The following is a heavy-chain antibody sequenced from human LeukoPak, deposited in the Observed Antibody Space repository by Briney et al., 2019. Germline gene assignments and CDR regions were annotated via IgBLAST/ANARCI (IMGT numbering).Heavy chain of an antibody. Sequence: ASVKVSCKASGYSFTNYAMNWVRQAPGQGLEWMGWIHPSTGNPTYAQGFTGRFVFSLDASVSTAYLQIRRLKAEDTAVYYCARVPFVVMGDTGNWFDPWGQGTLVTVSS. CDR2: IHPSTGNP. CDR3: ARVPFVVMGDTGNWFDP. D-gene: IGHD2-8*01. V-gene: IGHV7-4-1*01. CDR1: GYSFTNYA. J-gene: IGHJ5*02.